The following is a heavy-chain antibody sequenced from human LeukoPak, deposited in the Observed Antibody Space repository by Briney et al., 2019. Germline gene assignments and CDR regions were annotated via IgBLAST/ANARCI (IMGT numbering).Heavy chain of an antibody. CDR3: ARDGPDSGYSA. J-gene: IGHJ5*02. CDR1: GFTFSSYS. V-gene: IGHV3-21*01. D-gene: IGHD3-22*01. CDR2: ISSSSSYI. Sequence: GGSLRLSCAASGFTFSSYSMNWVRQAPGKGLEWVSSISSSSSYIYYADSVKGRFTISRDNAKSSLYLQMNSLRAEDTAVYYCARDGPDSGYSAWGQGTLVTVSS.